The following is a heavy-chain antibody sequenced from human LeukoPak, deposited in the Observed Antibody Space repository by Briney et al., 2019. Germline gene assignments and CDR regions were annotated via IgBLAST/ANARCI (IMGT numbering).Heavy chain of an antibody. CDR1: GFSFSDSG. CDR3: ATFPSGSWSAY. Sequence: GGSLRLSCAASGFSFSDSGMHWVRPASGKGLEWVGHIRSKVDSYATVYAASVKGRFTITRDDSENTAYLQMNSLNTEDTAVYYCATFPSGSWSAYWGQGTLVTVSS. V-gene: IGHV3-73*01. D-gene: IGHD1-26*01. CDR2: IRSKVDSYAT. J-gene: IGHJ4*02.